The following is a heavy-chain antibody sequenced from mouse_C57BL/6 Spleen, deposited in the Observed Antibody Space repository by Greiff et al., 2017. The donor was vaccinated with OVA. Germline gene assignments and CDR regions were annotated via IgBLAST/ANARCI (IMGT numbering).Heavy chain of an antibody. D-gene: IGHD1-1*01. V-gene: IGHV14-4*01. CDR1: GFNIKDDY. J-gene: IGHJ3*01. Sequence: EVHLVESGAELVRPGASVKLSCTASGFNIKDDYMHWVKQRPEQGLEWIGWIDPENGDTEYASKFQGKATITADTSSNTAYLQLSSLTSEDTAVYYCTTPYYYGSSWFAYWGQGTLVTVSA. CDR3: TTPYYYGSSWFAY. CDR2: IDPENGDT.